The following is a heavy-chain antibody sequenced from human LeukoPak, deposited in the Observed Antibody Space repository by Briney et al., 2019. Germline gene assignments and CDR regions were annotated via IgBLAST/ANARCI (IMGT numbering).Heavy chain of an antibody. J-gene: IGHJ4*02. CDR2: ISWNSGSI. CDR3: AKCHSSGWPSPFDY. Sequence: PGGSLRLSCAASGFTFDDYAMHWGRQAPGKGLEWVSGISWNSGSIGYADSVKGRFTISRDNAKNSLYLQMNSLRAEDMALCYCAKCHSSGWPSPFDYWGQGTLVTVSS. V-gene: IGHV3-9*03. D-gene: IGHD6-19*01. CDR1: GFTFDDYA.